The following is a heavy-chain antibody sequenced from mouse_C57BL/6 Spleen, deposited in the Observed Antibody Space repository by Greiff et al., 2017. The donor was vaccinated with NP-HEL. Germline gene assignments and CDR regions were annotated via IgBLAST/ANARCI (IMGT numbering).Heavy chain of an antibody. J-gene: IGHJ4*01. V-gene: IGHV1-52*01. CDR2: IDPSDSET. Sequence: QVQLQQPGAELVRPGSSVKLSCKASGYTFTSYWMHWVKQRPIQGLEWIGNIDPSDSETHYNQKFKDKATLTVDKSSSTAYMQLSSLTSEDSAVYYCARGSYDYDGGDYYAMDYWGQGTSVTVSS. CDR3: ARGSYDYDGGDYYAMDY. CDR1: GYTFTSYW. D-gene: IGHD2-4*01.